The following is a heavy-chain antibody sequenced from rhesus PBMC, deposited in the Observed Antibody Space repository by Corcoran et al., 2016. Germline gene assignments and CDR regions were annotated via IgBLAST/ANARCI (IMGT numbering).Heavy chain of an antibody. CDR1: GYTFTDYY. V-gene: IGHV1-111*02. J-gene: IGHJ4*01. Sequence: EVQLVQSGAEVKKPGASVKISCKASGYTFTDYYLHWVRQATGKGLEWMGRVDPEDGAAIHPQKFQDRVTITAETSTDTAYMELSSLRSEDTAVYYCATLLPGYSGSQIDYWGQGVLVTVSS. CDR3: ATLLPGYSGSQIDY. D-gene: IGHD6-25*01. CDR2: VDPEDGAA.